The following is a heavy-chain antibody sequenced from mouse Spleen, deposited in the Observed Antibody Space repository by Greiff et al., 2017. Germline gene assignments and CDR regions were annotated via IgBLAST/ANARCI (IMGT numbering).Heavy chain of an antibody. V-gene: IGHV5-4*02. J-gene: IGHJ3*01. CDR2: ISDGGSYT. Sequence: DVMLVESGGGLVKPGGSLKLSCAASGFTFSDYYMYWVRQTPEKRLEWVATISDGGSYTYYPDSVKGRFTISRDNAKNNLYLQMSSLKSEDTAMYYCARDFITTATGAYWGQGTLVTVSA. CDR1: GFTFSDYY. CDR3: ARDFITTATGAY. D-gene: IGHD1-2*01.